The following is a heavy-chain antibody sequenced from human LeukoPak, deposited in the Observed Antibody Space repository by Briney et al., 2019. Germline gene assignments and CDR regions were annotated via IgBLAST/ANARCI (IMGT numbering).Heavy chain of an antibody. V-gene: IGHV5-51*01. D-gene: IGHD1-26*01. Sequence: AESLKISCEVSGYNFVNYWIGWVRQMPGRGLEWMGIIYPGDSDTKYSPSFQGRVTISVDTSINTVFLQWSSLKASDSAMYYCARGLSEDGTTNAFDVWGLGTMVTVPS. J-gene: IGHJ3*01. CDR2: IYPGDSDT. CDR1: GYNFVNYW. CDR3: ARGLSEDGTTNAFDV.